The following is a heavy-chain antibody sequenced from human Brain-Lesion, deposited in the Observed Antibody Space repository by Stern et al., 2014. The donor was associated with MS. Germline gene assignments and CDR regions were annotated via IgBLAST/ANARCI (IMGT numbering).Heavy chain of an antibody. CDR3: ARFPASRPHVFDS. V-gene: IGHV4-4*02. CDR2: SDHSGST. J-gene: IGHJ4*02. D-gene: IGHD6-13*01. Sequence: QVQLQESGPGLVKPSGTLSLTCAVSGGSISSSNWWSWVRQSPGKGLEWIGESDHSGSTIYNPSLKSRVTVSVDKSKNRFPRTLRSGTAADTAVYFCARFPASRPHVFDSWGQGTLVTVSS. CDR1: GGSISSSNW.